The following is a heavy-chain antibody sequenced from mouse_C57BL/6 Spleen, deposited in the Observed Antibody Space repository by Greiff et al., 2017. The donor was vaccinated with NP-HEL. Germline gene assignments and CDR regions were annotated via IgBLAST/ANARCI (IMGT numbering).Heavy chain of an antibody. D-gene: IGHD1-1*01. J-gene: IGHJ1*03. CDR1: GYTFTSYW. CDR3: ARWEFITTRYFDV. Sequence: VQLQQPGAELVRPGSSVKLSCKASGYTFTSYWMHWVKQRPIQGLEWIGNIDPSDSETHYNQKFKDKATLTVDKSSSTAYMQLSSLTSEDSAVYYCARWEFITTRYFDVWGTGTTVTVSS. CDR2: IDPSDSET. V-gene: IGHV1-52*01.